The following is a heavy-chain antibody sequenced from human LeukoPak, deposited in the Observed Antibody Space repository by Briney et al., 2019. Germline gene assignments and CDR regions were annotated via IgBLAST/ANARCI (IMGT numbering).Heavy chain of an antibody. J-gene: IGHJ3*02. CDR3: ARGHYDYVWGGAFDI. CDR1: GGSFSGYY. Sequence: SETLSLTCAVYGGSFSGYYWSWIRQPPGKGLEWIGEINHSGSTNYNPSLKSRVTIPVDTSKNQSSLKLSSVTAADTAAYYCARGHYDYVWGGAFDIWGQGTMVTVSS. V-gene: IGHV4-34*01. D-gene: IGHD3-16*01. CDR2: INHSGST.